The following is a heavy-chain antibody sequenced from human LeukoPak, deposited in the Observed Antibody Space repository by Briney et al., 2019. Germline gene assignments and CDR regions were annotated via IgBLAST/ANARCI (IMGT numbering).Heavy chain of an antibody. CDR2: IRGSGGKT. CDR3: ATRPGYRACDY. CDR1: GFTFSNYG. D-gene: IGHD1-1*01. V-gene: IGHV3-23*01. Sequence: GGSLRLSCAPSGFTFSNYGMIWVRQAPGKGLVWLVVIRGSGGKTQYADSMKGRFTISRDNSKNTLYLQMNSLRLEDTGVYYCATRPGYRACDYRGQGALVTVSS. J-gene: IGHJ4*02.